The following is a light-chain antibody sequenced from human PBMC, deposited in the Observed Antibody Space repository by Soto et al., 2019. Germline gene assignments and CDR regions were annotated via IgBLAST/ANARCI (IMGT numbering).Light chain of an antibody. J-gene: IGLJ2*01. CDR3: AAWDDSLNAYVV. CDR1: SSNIGSNT. Sequence: QSVLTQPPSASGTPGQRVTISCSGSSSNIGSNTVNWYQQLPGTDPKLLIYSNNQRPSGVPDRFSGSKSGTSASLAISGLQSEDEADYYCAAWDDSLNAYVVFGGGTKLTVL. CDR2: SNN. V-gene: IGLV1-44*01.